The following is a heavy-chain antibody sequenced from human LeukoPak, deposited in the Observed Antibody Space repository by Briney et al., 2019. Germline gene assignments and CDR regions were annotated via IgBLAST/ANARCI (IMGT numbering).Heavy chain of an antibody. D-gene: IGHD3-10*01. Sequence: GGSLRLSCVASGFTFSVYVMHWVRQAPGKGLEWVTVTSYEGSVKYYTDSVKGRFTISRDNSKNTLYLQMNSLRAEDTAIYYCAKAGPNLRGSGTDDQYGMDVWGQGTTVTVSS. J-gene: IGHJ6*02. CDR2: TSYEGSVK. CDR3: AKAGPNLRGSGTDDQYGMDV. V-gene: IGHV3-30*18. CDR1: GFTFSVYV.